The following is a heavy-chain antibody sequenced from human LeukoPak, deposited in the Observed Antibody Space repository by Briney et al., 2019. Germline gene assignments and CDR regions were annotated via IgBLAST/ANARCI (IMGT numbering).Heavy chain of an antibody. CDR3: ARRRYCSSTNCYGDWFDP. D-gene: IGHD2-2*01. Sequence: GGSLRLSSAASGSTFSNHWMHWVRHAPGERLVWVSRNNSDGNSTSYANSVKGRITISRDNAKTTLYLQMNRLRAEDTAVYYCARRRYCSSTNCYGDWFDPWGQGTLVTVSS. V-gene: IGHV3-74*01. CDR1: GSTFSNHW. CDR2: NNSDGNST. J-gene: IGHJ5*02.